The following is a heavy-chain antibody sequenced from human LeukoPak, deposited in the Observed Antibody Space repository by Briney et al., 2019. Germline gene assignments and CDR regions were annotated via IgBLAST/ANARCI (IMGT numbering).Heavy chain of an antibody. V-gene: IGHV3-21*01. D-gene: IGHD6-13*01. CDR2: ISSSSSYI. Sequence: GGSLRFSCAASGFTFSSYTMNWVGQAPGTGLEWVSSISSSSSYIYYADSVKGRFTISRDNAKNTLYLQMNSLRAEDTAVYYCARGKQDFDYWGQGTLVTVSS. J-gene: IGHJ4*02. CDR3: ARGKQDFDY. CDR1: GFTFSSYT.